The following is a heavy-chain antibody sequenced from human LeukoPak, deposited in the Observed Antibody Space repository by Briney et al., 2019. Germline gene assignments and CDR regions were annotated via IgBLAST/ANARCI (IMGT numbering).Heavy chain of an antibody. Sequence: GGSLRLSCAASGFTFSNYWMTWVRQAPGKGLEWVADIEQDGSEKLYVNSVRGRFTISRDNAKMSLFLQMNSLRAEDTAVYYCARDNGVVHGVYYMDVWGKGTTVTVS. V-gene: IGHV3-7*01. CDR3: ARDNGVVHGVYYMDV. J-gene: IGHJ6*03. D-gene: IGHD3-3*01. CDR2: IEQDGSEK. CDR1: GFTFSNYW.